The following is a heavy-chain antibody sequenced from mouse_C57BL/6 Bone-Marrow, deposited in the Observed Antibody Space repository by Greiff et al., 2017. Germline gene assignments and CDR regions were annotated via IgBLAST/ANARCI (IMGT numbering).Heavy chain of an antibody. CDR2: IYPGDGDT. D-gene: IGHD2-5*01. CDR1: GYAFSSYW. Sequence: VQGVESGAELVKPGASVKISCKASGYAFSSYWMNWVKQRPGKGLEWIGQIYPGDGDTNYNGKFKGKATLTADKSSSTAYMQLSSLTSEDSAVYFCARRSYYSNYYAMDYWGQGTSVTVSS. V-gene: IGHV1-80*01. CDR3: ARRSYYSNYYAMDY. J-gene: IGHJ4*01.